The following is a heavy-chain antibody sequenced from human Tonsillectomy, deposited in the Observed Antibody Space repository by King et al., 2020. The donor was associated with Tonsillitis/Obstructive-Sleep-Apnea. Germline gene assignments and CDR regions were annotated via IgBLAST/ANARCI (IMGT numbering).Heavy chain of an antibody. CDR3: AKAMAPAGYYYYMDV. V-gene: IGHV3-9*01. CDR2: ISWSSGSI. Sequence: VQLVESGGGLVQPGRSLRLSCAASGFTFDDYAMHWVRQAPGKGLEWVSGISWSSGSIAYADSVKGRLTISRDKAKNSLYLQMNSLRAADTALYYCAKAMAPAGYYYYMDVWGKGTTVTVSS. CDR1: GFTFDDYA. D-gene: IGHD2-2*01. J-gene: IGHJ6*03.